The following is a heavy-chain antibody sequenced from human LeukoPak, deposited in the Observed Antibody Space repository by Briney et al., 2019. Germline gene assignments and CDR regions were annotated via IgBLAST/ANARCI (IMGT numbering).Heavy chain of an antibody. D-gene: IGHD1-26*01. V-gene: IGHV1-18*01. Sequence: ASVKVSCKASGYTFTSYGISWVRQAPGQGLEWMGWISAYNGNTNYAQKLQGRVTMTTDTSTSTAYMELRSLRSDDTAVYYCARDNEWELLNNAFDIWGQGTMVTVSS. CDR3: ARDNEWELLNNAFDI. CDR2: ISAYNGNT. CDR1: GYTFTSYG. J-gene: IGHJ3*02.